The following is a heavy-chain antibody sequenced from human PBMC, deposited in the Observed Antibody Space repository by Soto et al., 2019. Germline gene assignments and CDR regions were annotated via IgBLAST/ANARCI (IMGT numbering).Heavy chain of an antibody. CDR2: INPNSGGT. J-gene: IGHJ5*02. D-gene: IGHD3-16*02. CDR1: GYTFTCHY. CDR3: ARDVGDYVWGSYRYPDNWFDP. Sequence: ASVKVPSKASGYTFTCHYLHSLRQSPGQGLAWMGWINPNSGGTNYAQKFQGRVTMTRDTSISTAYMEMSRLRSDDTAVYYCARDVGDYVWGSYRYPDNWFDPWGQGNLVTVS. V-gene: IGHV1-2*02.